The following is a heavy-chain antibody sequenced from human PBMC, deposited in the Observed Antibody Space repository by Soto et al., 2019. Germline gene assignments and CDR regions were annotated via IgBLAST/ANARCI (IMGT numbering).Heavy chain of an antibody. Sequence: GGSLRLSCAASGFTFSSYAMSWVRQAPGKGLEWVSSISSSSSYIYYADSVKGRFTISRDNAKNSLYLQMNSLRAEDTAVYYCARGGDSSGYYYYYYGMDVWGQGTTVTVSS. V-gene: IGHV3-21*01. CDR1: GFTFSSYA. J-gene: IGHJ6*02. D-gene: IGHD3-22*01. CDR2: ISSSSSYI. CDR3: ARGGDSSGYYYYYYGMDV.